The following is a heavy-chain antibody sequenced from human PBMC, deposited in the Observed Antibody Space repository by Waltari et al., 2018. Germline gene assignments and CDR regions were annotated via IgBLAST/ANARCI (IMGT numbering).Heavy chain of an antibody. CDR3: ARPGRDYGGSSAYFDL. J-gene: IGHJ2*01. CDR1: GFTFSNLN. D-gene: IGHD2-15*01. Sequence: QVQLVESGGGVVQPGRSLRLSCAASGFTFSNLNMYWVRQAPGKGLEWVALILYDGSSKYYADSVKGRFTISRDNSKNTLYLQVNSLRAEDTAVYYCARPGRDYGGSSAYFDLWGRGALVTVSS. CDR2: ILYDGSSK. V-gene: IGHV3-30-3*01.